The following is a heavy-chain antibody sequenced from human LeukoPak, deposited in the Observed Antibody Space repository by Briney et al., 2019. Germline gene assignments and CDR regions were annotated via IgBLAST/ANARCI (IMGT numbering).Heavy chain of an antibody. D-gene: IGHD3-10*01. Sequence: GGSLLLSCAASGFTFSSYGMHWVRPAPGKGLEWVAVISYDGSNKYYADSVKGRFTISRDNSKNTLYLRMNSLRAEDTAVYYCAKGRRGLVYGSGSYPDYWGQGTLVTVSS. CDR2: ISYDGSNK. V-gene: IGHV3-30*18. CDR3: AKGRRGLVYGSGSYPDY. CDR1: GFTFSSYG. J-gene: IGHJ4*02.